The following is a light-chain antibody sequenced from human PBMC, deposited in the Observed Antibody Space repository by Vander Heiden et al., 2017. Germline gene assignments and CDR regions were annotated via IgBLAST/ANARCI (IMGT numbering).Light chain of an antibody. CDR2: RNN. CDR1: KSNIGSNY. J-gene: IGLJ3*02. Sequence: HSVLTQPPSASGTPGQRVTISCSGSKSNIGSNYVYWYQQLPGTAPKLLIYRNNERPSGVPDRFSGSKSGTSASLAISGLRSEDEADYYCAAWDDSLSGRVFGGGTRLTVL. CDR3: AAWDDSLSGRV. V-gene: IGLV1-47*01.